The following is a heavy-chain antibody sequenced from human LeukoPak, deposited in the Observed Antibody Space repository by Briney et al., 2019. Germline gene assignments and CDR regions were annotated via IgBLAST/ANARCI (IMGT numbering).Heavy chain of an antibody. CDR1: GFTFSSYG. CDR2: ISYDGSNK. Sequence: PGGSLRLSCAASGFTFSSYGMHWVRQAPGKGLEGVAVISYDGSNKYYADSVKGRFTISRDNSKNTLYLQMNSLRAEDTAVYYCAKQYYDFWSGYYFDYWGQGTLVTVSS. V-gene: IGHV3-30*18. D-gene: IGHD3-3*01. J-gene: IGHJ4*02. CDR3: AKQYYDFWSGYYFDY.